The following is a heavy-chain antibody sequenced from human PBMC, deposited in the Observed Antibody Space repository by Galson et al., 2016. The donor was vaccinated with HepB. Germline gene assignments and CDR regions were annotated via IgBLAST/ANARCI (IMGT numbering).Heavy chain of an antibody. CDR2: IGWNSGNS. J-gene: IGHJ6*04. Sequence: SLRLSCAASGFVFHEFAIHWVRQVPGKGLQWVSGIGWNSGNSAYEDSVKGRFTIPRDNSKNTLYLQMNSLRAEASALYYCAKDRARSILRPEGMDVWGNGTAVTVSS. CDR3: AKDRARSILRPEGMDV. V-gene: IGHV3-9*01. CDR1: GFVFHEFA. D-gene: IGHD2-2*01.